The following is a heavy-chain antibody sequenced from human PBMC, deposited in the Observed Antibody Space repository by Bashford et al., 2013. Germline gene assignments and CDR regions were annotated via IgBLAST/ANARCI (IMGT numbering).Heavy chain of an antibody. D-gene: IGHD4-23*01. CDR3: AKSGGNWISAFDI. V-gene: IGHV3-9*01. Sequence: AMHVGPATSRGKGLEWVSGISWNRNKIDYADSVKGRFTISRDNAKNSLYLQMNSLRAEDTAVYYCAKSGGNWISAFDIWGQGTKVTVSS. CDR2: ISWNRNKI. J-gene: IGHJ3*02. CDR1: A.